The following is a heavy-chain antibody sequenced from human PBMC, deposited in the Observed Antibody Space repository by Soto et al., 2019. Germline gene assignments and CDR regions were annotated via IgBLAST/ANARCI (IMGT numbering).Heavy chain of an antibody. CDR3: ARGSRDYYDSSDYYSPFDY. CDR2: IYTTGST. D-gene: IGHD3-22*01. CDR1: GCPINGYY. J-gene: IGHJ4*02. Sequence: SLTLFCTRTVSGCPINGYYLSCIRQPAGKGLAWIGRIYTTGSTNYNPSLKSRVTMSVDTSKNQFSLKLSSVTAADTAMYYCARGSRDYYDSSDYYSPFDYWGQGTLVTVSS. V-gene: IGHV4-4*07.